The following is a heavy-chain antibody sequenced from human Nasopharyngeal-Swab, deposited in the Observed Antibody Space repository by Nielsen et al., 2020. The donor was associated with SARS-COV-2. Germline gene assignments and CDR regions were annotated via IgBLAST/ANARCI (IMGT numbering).Heavy chain of an antibody. CDR3: ARDMSRNPGEQLTGAFDI. CDR2: IDAGGANT. CDR1: GFIFSNYA. Sequence: GGSLRLSCAASGFIFSNYAMSWVRQAPGKGLEWVSTIDAGGANTFYADSVKGRFTISRDNAKNSLYLQMNSLRAEDTAVYYCARDMSRNPGEQLTGAFDIWGQGTMVTVSS. V-gene: IGHV3-23*01. D-gene: IGHD6-13*01. J-gene: IGHJ3*02.